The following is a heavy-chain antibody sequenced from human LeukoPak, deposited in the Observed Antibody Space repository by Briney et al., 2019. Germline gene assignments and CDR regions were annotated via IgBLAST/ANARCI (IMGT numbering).Heavy chain of an antibody. J-gene: IGHJ4*02. D-gene: IGHD2-15*01. CDR3: ARDPAGCGGTCRFDS. V-gene: IGHV4-4*07. CDR2: MYTDGDT. CDR1: GAAISGYL. Sequence: SGRLSLTCDVSGAAISGYLWSWIRQPAGQRLESFGRMYTDGDTNYTPALKSRVTVSVDTSKNLFSLKLISVTAADTAVYYCARDPAGCGGTCRFDSWGQGTLVTVSS.